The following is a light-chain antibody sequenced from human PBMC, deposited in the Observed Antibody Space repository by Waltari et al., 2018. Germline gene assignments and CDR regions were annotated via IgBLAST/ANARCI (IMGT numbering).Light chain of an antibody. CDR1: SSDVGGYNL. J-gene: IGLJ2*01. V-gene: IGLV2-23*02. Sequence: QSALTQPASVSGSPGPSITLTCPGTSSDVGGYNLASWYQQYPGKAPNLIIYEVSKRPSGLSNRFSGSKSGNTASLTISGLQAEDEADYYCCSNAGRTTVLFGGGTKVTVL. CDR2: EVS. CDR3: CSNAGRTTVL.